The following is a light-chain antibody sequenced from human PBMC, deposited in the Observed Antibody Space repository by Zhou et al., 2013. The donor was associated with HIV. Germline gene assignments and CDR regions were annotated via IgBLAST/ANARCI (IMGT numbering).Light chain of an antibody. J-gene: IGKJ4*01. CDR1: QSVSSN. CDR2: DAS. V-gene: IGKV3-15*01. Sequence: EIVMTQSPATLSLSPGERATLSCRASQSVSSNYLAWYQQKPGQAPRLVIYDASTRATGVPVRFSGSGSGTEFTLTIAGLQSEDVAVYYCQQYNRWPPLTFGGGTQVEIK. CDR3: QQYNRWPPLT.